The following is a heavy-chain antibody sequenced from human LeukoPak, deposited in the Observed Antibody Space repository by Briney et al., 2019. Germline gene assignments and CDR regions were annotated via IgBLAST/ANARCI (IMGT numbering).Heavy chain of an antibody. J-gene: IGHJ4*02. CDR1: GFTFSSYS. D-gene: IGHD2-2*01. Sequence: GGSLLLSCAASGFTFSSYSMNWVRQAPGKGLEWVSYISKSSDRIYHADSVKGRFTISRDNAKNSLYLQMDSLRAEYTAVYYCARDLLNDEGSSYFFDQWGQGTLVTVSS. CDR2: ISKSSDRI. CDR3: ARDLLNDEGSSYFFDQ. V-gene: IGHV3-48*04.